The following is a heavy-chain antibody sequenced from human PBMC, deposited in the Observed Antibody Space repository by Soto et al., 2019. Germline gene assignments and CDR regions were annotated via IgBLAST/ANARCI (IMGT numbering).Heavy chain of an antibody. J-gene: IGHJ5*02. V-gene: IGHV3-23*01. Sequence: VRLIRDSCAASGFTFGSFAMSWVSKEQGKGLEWVSAISGSGGSTYYADSVKGRFTISRDNSKTTLYLQMNSLRAEDTAVYYCAKPPPGPPPDNGFDPWGQGTPVTVSP. CDR3: AKPPPGPPPDNGFDP. CDR2: ISGSGGST. CDR1: GFTFGSFA.